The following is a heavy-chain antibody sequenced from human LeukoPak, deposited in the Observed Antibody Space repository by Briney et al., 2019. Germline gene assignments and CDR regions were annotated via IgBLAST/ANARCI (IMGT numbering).Heavy chain of an antibody. V-gene: IGHV4-34*01. CDR2: TSFSGGT. Sequence: PSETLSLTCAVYVGSFSGYYWSWVRETPGKGLEWIGETSFSGGTNYNPSLKSRVIISVDTSKNQFSLKVNSVTAADTAVYFCARKPPEDGYGLDYWGQGTPVTVSS. CDR3: ARKPPEDGYGLDY. J-gene: IGHJ4*02. D-gene: IGHD5-24*01. CDR1: VGSFSGYY.